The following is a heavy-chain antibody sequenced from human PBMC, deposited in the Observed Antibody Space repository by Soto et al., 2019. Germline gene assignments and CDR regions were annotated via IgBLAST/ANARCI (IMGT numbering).Heavy chain of an antibody. CDR1: GFTFSSYA. CDR2: IRGSGGST. V-gene: IGHV3-23*01. J-gene: IGHJ4*02. D-gene: IGHD1-26*01. CDR3: ARRGSGSYYDY. Sequence: EVQLLESGGGLVQPGGSLRLSCAASGFTFSSYAMRWVRQAPGKGLEWVSAIRGSGGSTYYADSVKGRFTISRDNSKNTLYLQMNSLRAEDTAVYYCARRGSGSYYDYWGQGPLFTVSP.